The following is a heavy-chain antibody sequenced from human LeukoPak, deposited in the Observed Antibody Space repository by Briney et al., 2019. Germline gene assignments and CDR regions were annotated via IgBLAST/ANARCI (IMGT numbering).Heavy chain of an antibody. Sequence: GGSLRLSCAASGFTFSRHWMGGVRQAPGKGREWVASIKQDGSQYYVDSVKGRFFISRDNAKNSVSLQMNSLRVEDTAVYYCARGPDFGDRLDYFDYWGQGTLVTVS. D-gene: IGHD4-17*01. V-gene: IGHV3-7*01. CDR2: IKQDGSQ. J-gene: IGHJ4*02. CDR3: ARGPDFGDRLDYFDY. CDR1: GFTFSRHW.